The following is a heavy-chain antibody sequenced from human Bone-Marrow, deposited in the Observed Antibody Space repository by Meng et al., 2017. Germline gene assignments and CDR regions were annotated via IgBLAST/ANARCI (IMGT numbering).Heavy chain of an antibody. J-gene: IGHJ4*02. CDR1: GYTFTSYY. Sequence: ASVKVSCKASGYTFTSYYMHWVRQAPGQGLEWMGIINPSGGSTSYAQKFQGRVTMTRDTSISTAYMELSRLRSDDTAVYYCARDFALPTYYYYGNWGQGTLVTVSS. CDR3: ARDFALPTYYYYGN. V-gene: IGHV1-46*01. D-gene: IGHD3-10*01. CDR2: INPSGGST.